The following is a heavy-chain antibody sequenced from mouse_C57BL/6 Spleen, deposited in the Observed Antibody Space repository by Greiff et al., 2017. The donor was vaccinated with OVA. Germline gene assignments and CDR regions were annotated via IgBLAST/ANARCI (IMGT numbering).Heavy chain of an antibody. Sequence: VQLKESGGDLVKPGGSLKLSCAASGFTFSSYGMSWVRQTPDKRLEWVATISSGGSYTYYPDSVKGRFTISRDNAKNTLYLQMSSLKSEDTAMYYCAGDYVYAMDYWGQGTSVTVSS. CDR2: ISSGGSYT. CDR3: AGDYVYAMDY. D-gene: IGHD2-13*01. CDR1: GFTFSSYG. J-gene: IGHJ4*01. V-gene: IGHV5-6*01.